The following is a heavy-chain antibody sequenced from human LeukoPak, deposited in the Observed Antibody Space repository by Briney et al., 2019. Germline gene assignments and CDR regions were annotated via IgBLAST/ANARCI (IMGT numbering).Heavy chain of an antibody. V-gene: IGHV3-66*01. CDR2: IFNGGGI. D-gene: IGHD2-2*03. J-gene: IGHJ4*02. Sequence: PGGSLRLSCAASGFTFSDYYMSWIRQAPGKGLEWVSVIFNGGGIYYADSVKGRFTISRDNVKNTLYLQMNNLRAEDTAVYYCEGWIKPFEYWGQGTLVTVSS. CDR3: EGWIKPFEY. CDR1: GFTFSDYY.